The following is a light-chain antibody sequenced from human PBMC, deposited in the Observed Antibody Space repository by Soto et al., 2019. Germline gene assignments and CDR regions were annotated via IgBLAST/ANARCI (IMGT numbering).Light chain of an antibody. V-gene: IGKV2-28*01. CDR3: MQALQMPLT. J-gene: IGKJ4*01. CDR2: LGS. CDR1: QSLLHSNGYNY. Sequence: DIVMTQSPLSLPVTPGEPASISCRSSQSLLHSNGYNYLDWYLQKPGQSPQLLIYLGSNRASGAPDKFSGSGSATDFTPKISRVEAEDVGVYYCMQALQMPLTFGGGTKVDIK.